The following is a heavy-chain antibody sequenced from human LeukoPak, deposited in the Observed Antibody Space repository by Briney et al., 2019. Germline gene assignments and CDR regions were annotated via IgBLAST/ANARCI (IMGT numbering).Heavy chain of an antibody. Sequence: SETLSLTCAVYGGSFSGYYWSWIRQPPGKGLEWIGEINHSGSTNYNPSLKSRVTISVDTSKNQFSLKLSSVTAADTAVYYCAGESGDYASYWGQGTLVTVSS. V-gene: IGHV4-34*01. CDR1: GGSFSGYY. J-gene: IGHJ4*02. CDR3: AGESGDYASY. CDR2: INHSGST. D-gene: IGHD2-21*02.